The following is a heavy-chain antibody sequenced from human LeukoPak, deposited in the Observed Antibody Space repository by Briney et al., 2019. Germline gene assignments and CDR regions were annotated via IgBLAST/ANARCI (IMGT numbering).Heavy chain of an antibody. CDR2: FDPEDGET. Sequence: ASVKVSCKASGGTFSSYAISWVRQAPGQGLEWMGGFDPEDGETIYAQKFQGRVTMTEDTSTDTAYMELSSLRSEDTAVYYCATVHYDYVWGSYRPRYYFDYWGQGTLVTVSS. CDR1: GGTFSSYA. J-gene: IGHJ4*02. V-gene: IGHV1-24*01. CDR3: ATVHYDYVWGSYRPRYYFDY. D-gene: IGHD3-16*02.